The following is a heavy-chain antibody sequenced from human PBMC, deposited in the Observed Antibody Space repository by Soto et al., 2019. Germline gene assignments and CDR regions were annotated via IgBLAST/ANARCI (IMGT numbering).Heavy chain of an antibody. J-gene: IGHJ6*02. V-gene: IGHV1-3*01. CDR3: ATLGAYYYAMDV. CDR1: GYTFSSYA. Sequence: GASVKVSCKATGYTFSSYAMHWVRQAPGQRLEWMGWINAGNGNTTYAQNFQGRVIMTRDTSASTVYMELSSLRSEDTAVYYCATLGAYYYAMDVWGQGTTVTVSS. CDR2: INAGNGNT.